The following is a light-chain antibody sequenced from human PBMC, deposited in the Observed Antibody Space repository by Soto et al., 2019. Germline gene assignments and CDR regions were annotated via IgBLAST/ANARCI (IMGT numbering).Light chain of an antibody. Sequence: DLQMTQSPSSVSASVGDRVTITCRASQGISTWLAWYQHKPGKAPKLLIYAASRLQCGVPSRFSGSGSGTDFTLSSSSLQPDDFATYYCLSGDNFPRSFGPGTKVEIK. CDR1: QGISTW. CDR3: LSGDNFPRS. CDR2: AAS. J-gene: IGKJ3*01. V-gene: IGKV1-12*01.